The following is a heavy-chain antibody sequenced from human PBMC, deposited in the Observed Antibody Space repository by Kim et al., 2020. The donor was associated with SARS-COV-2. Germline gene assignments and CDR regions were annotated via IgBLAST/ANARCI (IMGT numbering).Heavy chain of an antibody. CDR1: GFTFSNAW. J-gene: IGHJ4*02. CDR3: TTDKGYYDSSGYYVGVDY. V-gene: IGHV3-15*01. Sequence: GGSLRLSCAASGFTFSNAWMSWVRQAPGKGLEWVGRIKSKTDGGTTDYAAPVKGRFTISRDDSKNTLYLQMNSLKTEDTAVYYCTTDKGYYDSSGYYVGVDYWGQGTLVTVSS. D-gene: IGHD3-22*01. CDR2: IKSKTDGGTT.